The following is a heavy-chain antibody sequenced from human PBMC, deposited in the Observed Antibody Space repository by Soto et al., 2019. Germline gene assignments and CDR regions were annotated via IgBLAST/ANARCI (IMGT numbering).Heavy chain of an antibody. CDR2: INPRTGDT. CDR1: GYTFTEYY. V-gene: IGHV1-2*02. CDR3: ARDPIGGGAPYYFDS. Sequence: SVKGSCKASGYTFTEYYLYWGRQAPVQGPEWLGGINPRTGDTNQAQKFQGRVTMTRDMSLTTAYMELHRLTSDDTAVYYCARDPIGGGAPYYFDSWGQGTPVTVSS. D-gene: IGHD3-16*01. J-gene: IGHJ4*02.